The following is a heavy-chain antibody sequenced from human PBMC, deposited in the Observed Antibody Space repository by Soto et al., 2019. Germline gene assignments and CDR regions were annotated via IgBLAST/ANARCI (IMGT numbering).Heavy chain of an antibody. V-gene: IGHV1-2*02. CDR3: ARAVSSLLYFFDY. CDR2: INPNSGGT. D-gene: IGHD1-20*01. J-gene: IGHJ4*02. CDR1: GCTFTDSY. Sequence: QVQLVQSGAEAKKPGASVKVSCKASGCTFTDSYIHWVRQAPGQGLEWMGWINPNSGGTNYAQRFQDRVTMTRDTSISTAYMDLGRLRSDDTAVYYCARAVSSLLYFFDYWGQGTLVTVSS.